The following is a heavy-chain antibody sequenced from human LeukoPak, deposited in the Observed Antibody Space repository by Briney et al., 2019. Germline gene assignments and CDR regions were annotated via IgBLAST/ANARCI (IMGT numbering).Heavy chain of an antibody. CDR1: GGSFSGYY. J-gene: IGHJ4*02. D-gene: IGHD4-17*01. CDR2: INHSGST. Sequence: SETLPLTCAVYGGSFSGYYWSWIRQPPGKGLEWIGEINHSGSTNYNPSLKSRVTISVDTSKNQFSLKLSSVTAADTAVYYCARVPTVTFFDYWGQGTLVTVSS. V-gene: IGHV4-34*01. CDR3: ARVPTVTFFDY.